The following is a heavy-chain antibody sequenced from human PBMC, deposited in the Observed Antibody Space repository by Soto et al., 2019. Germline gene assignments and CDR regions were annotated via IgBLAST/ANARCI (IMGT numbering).Heavy chain of an antibody. CDR2: IYYSGST. Sequence: QVQLQESGPGLVKPSETLSLTCTVSGGSISSYYWSWIRQPPGKGLEWIGYIYYSGSTNYNPSLKRRVIISVDTSKNQFSLKLSSVTAADTAVYYCARDRYGYNWFDPWGQGTLVTVSS. CDR1: GGSISSYY. CDR3: ARDRYGYNWFDP. D-gene: IGHD3-16*02. J-gene: IGHJ5*02. V-gene: IGHV4-59*01.